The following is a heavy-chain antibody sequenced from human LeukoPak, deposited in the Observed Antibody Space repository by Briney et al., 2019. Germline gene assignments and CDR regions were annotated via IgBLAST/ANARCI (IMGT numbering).Heavy chain of an antibody. D-gene: IGHD3-16*01. V-gene: IGHV1-18*04. CDR1: GYTFTSYY. J-gene: IGHJ5*02. CDR2: ISAYNGNT. CDR3: ARDRIRAGYMITFGGVIGFDP. Sequence: ASVKVSCKASGYTFTSYYMHWVRQAPGQGLEWMGWISAYNGNTNYAQKLQGRVTMTTDTSTSTAYMELRSLRSDDTAVYYCARDRIRAGYMITFGGVIGFDPWGQGTLVTVSS.